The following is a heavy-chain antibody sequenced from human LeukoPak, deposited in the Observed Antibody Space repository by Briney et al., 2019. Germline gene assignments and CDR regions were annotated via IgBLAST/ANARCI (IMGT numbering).Heavy chain of an antibody. CDR1: GFTFSSYA. CDR2: ISYDGSNK. J-gene: IGHJ4*02. Sequence: GGSLRLSCAASGFTFSSYAMHWVRQAPGKGLEWVAVISYDGSNKYYADSVKGRFTISRDNSKNTLYLQMNSLRAEDTAVYYCARDWGQQLAPDYWGQGTLVTVSS. D-gene: IGHD6-13*01. V-gene: IGHV3-30-3*01. CDR3: ARDWGQQLAPDY.